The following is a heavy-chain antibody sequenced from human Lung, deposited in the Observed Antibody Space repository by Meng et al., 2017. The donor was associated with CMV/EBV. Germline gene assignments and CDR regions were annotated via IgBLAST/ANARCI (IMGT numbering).Heavy chain of an antibody. V-gene: IGHV1-18*01. CDR2: MSSHNGNT. D-gene: IGHD3-22*01. CDR3: AREVHYYDSHGIDY. J-gene: IGHJ4*02. CDR1: GYSFATSG. Sequence: ASGYSFATSGISWVRLVPGQGLEWVGWMSSHNGNTNYGEKFQGRVTMTMHTSTNAAHMDLRDLRSDDTAVYFCAREVHYYDSHGIDYWGQGTLVTVSS.